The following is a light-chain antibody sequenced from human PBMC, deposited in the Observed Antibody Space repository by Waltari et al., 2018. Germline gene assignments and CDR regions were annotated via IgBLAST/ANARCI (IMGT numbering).Light chain of an antibody. CDR1: SGSVSISHY. CDR3: ALYMGGDIV. V-gene: IGLV8-61*01. J-gene: IGLJ2*01. CDR2: RTH. Sequence: QTVVTQEPSFSVSPGETVTLTCGLNSGSVSISHYASWYQQTPGQAPRPVIYRTHTGSSGVPDRFSGSSLGNKAALTITGAQADDESDYHCALYMGGDIVFGGGTKLTVL.